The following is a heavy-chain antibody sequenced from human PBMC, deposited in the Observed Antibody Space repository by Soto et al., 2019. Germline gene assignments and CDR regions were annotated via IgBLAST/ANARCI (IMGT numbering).Heavy chain of an antibody. V-gene: IGHV4-59*08. Sequence: PSETLSLTCTVSGRSISSYYLSWIRQPPGKGLEWIGYIYYSGSTNYNPSLKSRVTISVDTSKNQFSLKLSSVTAADTAVYYCARRPHTGHCSSTSCLYSWFEPWGQGTLVTVSS. CDR2: IYYSGST. CDR1: GRSISSYY. D-gene: IGHD2-2*01. J-gene: IGHJ5*02. CDR3: ARRPHTGHCSSTSCLYSWFEP.